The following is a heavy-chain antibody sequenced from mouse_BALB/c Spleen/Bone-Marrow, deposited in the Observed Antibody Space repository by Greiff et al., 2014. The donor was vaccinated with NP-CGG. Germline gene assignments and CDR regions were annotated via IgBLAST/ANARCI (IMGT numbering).Heavy chain of an antibody. J-gene: IGHJ4*01. Sequence: EVMLVESGGGLVEPGGSLKLSCAASGFTFSDYYMYWVRQTPEKRLEWVATISDGGTYTFYPDSVKGRFTISRDNAKNNLYLQMSSLQSEDTAMYYCTRSGKRYGAMDYWGQGTSVTVSS. CDR3: TRSGKRYGAMDY. D-gene: IGHD2-10*02. V-gene: IGHV5-4*02. CDR2: ISDGGTYT. CDR1: GFTFSDYY.